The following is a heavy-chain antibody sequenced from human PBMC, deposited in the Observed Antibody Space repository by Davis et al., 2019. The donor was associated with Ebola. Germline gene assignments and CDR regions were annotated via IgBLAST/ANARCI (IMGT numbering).Heavy chain of an antibody. Sequence: SVKVSCKASGGTFSSYAISWVRQAPGQGLEWMGGIIPIFGTANYAQKFQGRVTITADESTSTAYMELSSLRSEDTAVYYCARGYCSSTSCYASAFDIWGQGTMVTVSS. D-gene: IGHD2-2*01. J-gene: IGHJ3*02. CDR1: GGTFSSYA. V-gene: IGHV1-69*13. CDR2: IIPIFGTA. CDR3: ARGYCSSTSCYASAFDI.